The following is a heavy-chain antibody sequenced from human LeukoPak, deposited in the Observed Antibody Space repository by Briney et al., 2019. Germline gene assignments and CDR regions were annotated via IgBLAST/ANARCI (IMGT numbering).Heavy chain of an antibody. CDR3: ARDRHRYRGINGDGDAFDI. Sequence: GGSLRLSCAASGFAVSSNYISWVRQAPGKGLEWVSIIYSEGSTLHADSVKGRFTLSRDNSKNTLDLQMNSLRAEDTAVYFCARDRHRYRGINGDGDAFDIWGQGTMVTVSS. J-gene: IGHJ3*02. CDR1: GFAVSSNY. D-gene: IGHD5-12*01. CDR2: IYSEGST. V-gene: IGHV3-53*01.